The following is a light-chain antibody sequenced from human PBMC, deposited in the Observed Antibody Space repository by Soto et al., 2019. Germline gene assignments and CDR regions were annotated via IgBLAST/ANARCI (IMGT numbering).Light chain of an antibody. Sequence: EIVLTQSPATLSLSPGERATLSCRAIQSVSSYLAWYQQKTGQAPRLLIYDASNRATGIPARFSVSGSVTDFNLAISSLEPEAFAVDYCQQRSNWPRTFGQGTKVEIK. CDR1: QSVSSY. V-gene: IGKV3-11*01. J-gene: IGKJ1*01. CDR2: DAS. CDR3: QQRSNWPRT.